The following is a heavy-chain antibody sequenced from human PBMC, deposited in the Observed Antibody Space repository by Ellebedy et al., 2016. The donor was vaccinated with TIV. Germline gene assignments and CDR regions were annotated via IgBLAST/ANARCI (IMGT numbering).Heavy chain of an antibody. J-gene: IGHJ6*02. V-gene: IGHV3-9*01. CDR1: GFTFDDYA. CDR3: ARGFYYGMDV. Sequence: SLKISCAASGFTFDDYAMHWVRQAPGKGLEWVSGISWNSGSIGYADSVKGRFTISRDNAKNSLYLQMNSLRAEDTAVYYCARGFYYGMDVWGQGTTVTVSS. CDR2: ISWNSGSI.